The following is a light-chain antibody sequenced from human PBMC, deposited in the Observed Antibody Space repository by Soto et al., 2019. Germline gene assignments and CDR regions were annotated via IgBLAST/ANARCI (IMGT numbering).Light chain of an antibody. CDR1: QSVSSSY. Sequence: EIVWTQAPGTRSLSPGERATLSCRASQSVSSSYLAWYQQKPGQAPRLLIYGASSRATGIPARFSGSGSGTDFTLTISSLEPQDFAVYYCQQRADWFPWTFGQGTKVDIK. V-gene: IGKV3D-20*02. CDR2: GAS. J-gene: IGKJ1*01. CDR3: QQRADWFPWT.